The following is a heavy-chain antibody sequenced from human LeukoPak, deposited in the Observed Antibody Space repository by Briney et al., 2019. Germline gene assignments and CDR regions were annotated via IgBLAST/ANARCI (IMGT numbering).Heavy chain of an antibody. CDR1: GYTFTSYY. V-gene: IGHV1-46*01. Sequence: ASVKVSCKASGYTFTSYYVHWVRQAPGQGLEWMGIINPSGGGTTYAQRFQGRVTMTRDTSTSTVYMELSSLRSEDTAVYYCARGYSGTYEEDYWGQGTLVTVSS. D-gene: IGHD1-26*01. CDR2: INPSGGGT. J-gene: IGHJ4*02. CDR3: ARGYSGTYEEDY.